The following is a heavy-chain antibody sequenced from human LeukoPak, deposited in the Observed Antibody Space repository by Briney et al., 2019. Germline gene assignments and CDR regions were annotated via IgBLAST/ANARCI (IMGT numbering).Heavy chain of an antibody. J-gene: IGHJ4*02. CDR1: GGTFSSYA. CDR2: IIPILGIA. CDR3: ARSPAYGDHTLDY. Sequence: ASVKVSCKASGGTFSSYAISWVRQAPGQGLEWMGRIIPILGIANYAQKFQGRVTITADKSTSTAYMELSSLRSEDTAVYYCARSPAYGDHTLDYWGQGTLVAVSS. V-gene: IGHV1-69*04. D-gene: IGHD4-17*01.